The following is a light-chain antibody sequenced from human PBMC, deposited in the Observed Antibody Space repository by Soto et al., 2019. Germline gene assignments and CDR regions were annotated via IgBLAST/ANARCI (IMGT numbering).Light chain of an antibody. CDR2: EAS. CDR1: QGITNR. Sequence: DIQMTQSPSSISASVGDRVTITCRASQGITNRLAWYQQKPGKAPTLLIYEASNLQSGVPSRISGSGSGTDFTLTISSLQPEDFANYYCQQANSFPITFGQGTRLEMK. V-gene: IGKV1D-12*01. CDR3: QQANSFPIT. J-gene: IGKJ5*01.